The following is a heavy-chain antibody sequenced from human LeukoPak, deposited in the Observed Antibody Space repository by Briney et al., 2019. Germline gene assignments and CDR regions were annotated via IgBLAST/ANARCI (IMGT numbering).Heavy chain of an antibody. CDR2: ISYDGSNK. V-gene: IGHV3-30-3*01. CDR1: GFTFSSYA. J-gene: IGHJ4*02. Sequence: GRSLRLSCAASGFTFSSYAMHWVRQAPGKGLEWGAVISYDGSNKYYADSVKGRFTISRDNSKNTLYLQMNSLRAEDTAVYYCARILIKGYSSGWSTGGFDYWGQGTLVTVSS. CDR3: ARILIKGYSSGWSTGGFDY. D-gene: IGHD6-19*01.